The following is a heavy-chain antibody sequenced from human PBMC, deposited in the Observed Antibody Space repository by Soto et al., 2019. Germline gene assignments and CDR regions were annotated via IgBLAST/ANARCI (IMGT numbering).Heavy chain of an antibody. CDR2: ISYDGSNK. CDR3: ARDTPQLWLQNYYYYGMDV. CDR1: GFTFSSYA. Sequence: QVQLVESGGGVVQPGRSLRLSCAASGFTFSSYAMHWVRQAPGKGLEWVAVISYDGSNKYYADSVKGRFTISRDNSKNTLYLQMNSLRAEDTAVYYCARDTPQLWLQNYYYYGMDVWGQGTTVTVSS. D-gene: IGHD5-18*01. J-gene: IGHJ6*02. V-gene: IGHV3-30-3*01.